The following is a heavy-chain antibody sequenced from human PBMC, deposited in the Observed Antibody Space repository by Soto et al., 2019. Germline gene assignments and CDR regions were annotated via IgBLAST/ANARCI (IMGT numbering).Heavy chain of an antibody. V-gene: IGHV4-59*01. D-gene: IGHD3-10*01. CDR3: ARAGTTMVRGVISGWFDP. CDR2: IYYSGST. CDR1: GGSLSSYY. Sequence: PAETLARTCCGSGGSLSSYYLSWIRQPPGKGLEWIGYIYYSGSTNYNPSLKSRVTISVDTSKNQFSLKLSSVTAADTAVYYCARAGTTMVRGVISGWFDPWGQGTLVTVSS. J-gene: IGHJ5*02.